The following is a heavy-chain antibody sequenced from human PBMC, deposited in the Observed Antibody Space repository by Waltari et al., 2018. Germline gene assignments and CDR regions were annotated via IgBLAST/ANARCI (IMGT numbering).Heavy chain of an antibody. CDR2: INHSGIT. J-gene: IGHJ4*02. CDR1: GGSFSGYY. D-gene: IGHD3-22*01. V-gene: IGHV4-34*01. Sequence: QVQLQQWGAGLLKPSETLSLTCAVYGGSFSGYYWSWIRQPPGKGLEWIGEINHSGITKYNPSLKSRVTISVDTSKNQFSLKLSSVTAADTAVYYCARGRREYYDSSGYLGPVFSYWGQGTLVTVSS. CDR3: ARGRREYYDSSGYLGPVFSY.